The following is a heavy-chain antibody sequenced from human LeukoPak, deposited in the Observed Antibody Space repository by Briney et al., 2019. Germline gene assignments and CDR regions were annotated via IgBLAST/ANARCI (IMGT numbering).Heavy chain of an antibody. CDR1: GGSISSYY. CDR2: IYTSGST. V-gene: IGHV4-4*07. CDR3: ARDPIWFGELLE. J-gene: IGHJ3*01. Sequence: NPSETLSLTCTVSGGSISSYYWGWIRQPAGKGLEWIGRIYTSGSTNYNPSLKSRVTMSVDTSKNQFSLKLSSVTAADTAVYYCARDPIWFGELLEWGQGTMVTVSS. D-gene: IGHD3-10*01.